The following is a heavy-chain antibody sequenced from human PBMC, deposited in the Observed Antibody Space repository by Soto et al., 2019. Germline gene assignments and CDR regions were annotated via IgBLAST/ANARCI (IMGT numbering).Heavy chain of an antibody. D-gene: IGHD6-6*01. CDR1: GYTFTSYY. Sequence: ASVKVSCKASGYTFTSYYMHWVRQAPGQGLEWMGIINPSGGSTSYAQKFQGRVTMTRDTSTSTVYMELRSLRSDDTAVYYCASTLLSSIAAPDYWGQGTLVTVS. V-gene: IGHV1-46*01. CDR2: INPSGGST. J-gene: IGHJ4*02. CDR3: ASTLLSSIAAPDY.